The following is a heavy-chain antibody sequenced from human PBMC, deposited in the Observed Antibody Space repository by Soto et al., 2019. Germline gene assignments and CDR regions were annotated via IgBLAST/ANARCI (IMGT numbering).Heavy chain of an antibody. V-gene: IGHV4-30-2*01. CDR2: IYHSGST. CDR3: AAGGGLPRYY. Sequence: QLQLQESGSGLVKPSQTLSLTCAISGGSISSGGYSWSWIRQPPGKGLEWIGYIYHSGSTYYNPSPKSRVTISVDRSKTQFSLKLRSVTAADTAVYYCAAGGGLPRYYWGQGTLVTVSS. CDR1: GGSISSGGYS. J-gene: IGHJ4*02. D-gene: IGHD5-12*01.